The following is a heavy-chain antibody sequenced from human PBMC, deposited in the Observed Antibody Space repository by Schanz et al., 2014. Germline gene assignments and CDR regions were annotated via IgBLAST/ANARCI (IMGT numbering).Heavy chain of an antibody. CDR2: INTNTGNP. V-gene: IGHV7-4-1*02. D-gene: IGHD7-27*01. CDR1: GNIFTNYY. Sequence: QLQLVQSGAEVKRPGASAKVTCKASGNIFTNYYIHWVRQAPGQGLEWMGWINTNTGNPTYAQGFTGRFVFSLDTSVSTAYLQISFLKADDTAVFFCARGEANWGQYWGQGTLVTVSS. J-gene: IGHJ4*02. CDR3: ARGEANWGQY.